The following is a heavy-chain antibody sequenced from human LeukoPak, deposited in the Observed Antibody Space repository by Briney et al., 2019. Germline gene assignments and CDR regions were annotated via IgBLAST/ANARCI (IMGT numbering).Heavy chain of an antibody. D-gene: IGHD2-15*01. CDR2: IYYNEDT. CDR1: GVDIYSSTYY. J-gene: IGHJ3*02. Sequence: SETLSLTCTVSGVDIYSSTYYWAWIRQPPGKGLEFIGSIYYNEDTYSNPSLKSRLTLSVDTSTNQFSLRLNSVTAADTAVYFCARQLAAGNDAFDIWGQGTMVTVSS. CDR3: ARQLAAGNDAFDI. V-gene: IGHV4-39*01.